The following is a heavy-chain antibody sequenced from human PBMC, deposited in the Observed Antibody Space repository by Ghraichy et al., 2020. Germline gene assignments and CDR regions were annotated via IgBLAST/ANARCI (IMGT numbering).Heavy chain of an antibody. Sequence: SETLSLTCAVYGGSFSGYYWSWIRQPPGKGLEWIGEINHSGSTNYNPSLKSRVTISVDTSKNQFSLKLSSVTAADTAVYYCARGFSIRDYVWGSYRTKGGLDYWGQGTLVTVSS. CDR1: GGSFSGYY. V-gene: IGHV4-34*01. CDR2: INHSGST. CDR3: ARGFSIRDYVWGSYRTKGGLDY. J-gene: IGHJ4*02. D-gene: IGHD3-16*02.